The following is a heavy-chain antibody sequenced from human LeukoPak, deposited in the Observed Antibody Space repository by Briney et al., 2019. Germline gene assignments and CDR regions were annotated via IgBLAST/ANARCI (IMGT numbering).Heavy chain of an antibody. CDR2: IYYSGST. D-gene: IGHD1-14*01. CDR3: ARAVGRKTTLDY. V-gene: IGHV4-59*12. CDR1: GGSISSYY. Sequence: SETLSLTCTVSGGSISSYYWSWIRQPPGKGLGWIGYIYYSGSTNYNPSLKSRVTISVDTSKNQFSLKLRSVTAADTAVYYCARAVGRKTTLDYWGQGTLVTVSS. J-gene: IGHJ4*02.